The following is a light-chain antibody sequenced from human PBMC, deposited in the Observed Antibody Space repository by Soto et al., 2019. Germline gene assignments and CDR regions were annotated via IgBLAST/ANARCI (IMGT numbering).Light chain of an antibody. J-gene: IGKJ3*01. CDR3: QHRSNWLGT. Sequence: EIVLTQSPATLSLSPGERATLSCRASQSVGRFLAWYQQKSGQTPRLLIYDASNRATGIPARFSGSGSGADFTLTISSLEPEDFAVYYCQHRSNWLGTFGPGTKVDIK. CDR2: DAS. CDR1: QSVGRF. V-gene: IGKV3-11*01.